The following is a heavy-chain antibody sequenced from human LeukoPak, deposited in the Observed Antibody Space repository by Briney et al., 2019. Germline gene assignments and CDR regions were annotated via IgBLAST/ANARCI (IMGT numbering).Heavy chain of an antibody. CDR2: KNPNSGNT. J-gene: IGHJ5*02. CDR3: ARGGELYDFWSGPTMNWFDP. Sequence: ASVKVSCKASGYTFTSYDINWVRQATGQGLEWMGWKNPNSGNTGYAQKFQGRVTMTRNTSISTAYMELSSLRSEDTAVYYCARGGELYDFWSGPTMNWFDPWGQGTLVTVSS. D-gene: IGHD3-3*01. CDR1: GYTFTSYD. V-gene: IGHV1-8*01.